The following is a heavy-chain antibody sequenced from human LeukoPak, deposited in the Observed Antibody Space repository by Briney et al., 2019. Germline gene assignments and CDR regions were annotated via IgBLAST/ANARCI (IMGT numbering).Heavy chain of an antibody. D-gene: IGHD2-2*01. V-gene: IGHV1-69*13. CDR3: ARGSRYCSSTSCYAGTWYYYYYGMDV. CDR2: IIPIFGTA. CDR1: GGTFSSYA. Sequence: SVKVSCKASGGTFSSYAISWVRQAPGQGLEWMGGIIPIFGTANYAQKFQSRVTITADESTSTAYMELSSLRSEDTAVYYCARGSRYCSSTSCYAGTWYYYYYGMDVWGQGTTVTVSS. J-gene: IGHJ6*02.